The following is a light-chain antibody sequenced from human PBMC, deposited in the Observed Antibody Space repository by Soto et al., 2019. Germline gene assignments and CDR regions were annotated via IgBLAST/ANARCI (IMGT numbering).Light chain of an antibody. J-gene: IGLJ3*02. Sequence: QSVLTQPPLVSAAPGQKVTISCSGSSSNIGNNYVSWYQQLPGTAPKLLIYDNNKRPSGIPDRFSGSKSGTSATLGITGLQTGDEADYYCGTWDSSLSSHWVFGGGTKLTVL. CDR3: GTWDSSLSSHWV. V-gene: IGLV1-51*01. CDR1: SSNIGNNY. CDR2: DNN.